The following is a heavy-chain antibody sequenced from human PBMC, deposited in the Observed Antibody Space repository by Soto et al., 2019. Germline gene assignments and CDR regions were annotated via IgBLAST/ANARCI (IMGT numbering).Heavy chain of an antibody. Sequence: QLQLQESGSGLVKPSQTLSLTCAVSGGSISSGGYSWSWIRQPPGKGLEWIGYIYHSGSTYYNPSLKRRVTISVDRSKNQFSLKLSSVTAADTAVYYCARKPGYSSSWFFDYWGQGTLVTVSS. CDR2: IYHSGST. D-gene: IGHD6-13*01. V-gene: IGHV4-30-2*01. CDR3: ARKPGYSSSWFFDY. J-gene: IGHJ4*02. CDR1: GGSISSGGYS.